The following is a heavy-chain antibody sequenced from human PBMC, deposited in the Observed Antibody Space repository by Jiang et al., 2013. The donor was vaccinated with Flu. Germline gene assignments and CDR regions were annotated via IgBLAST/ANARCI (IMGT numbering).Heavy chain of an antibody. CDR1: GGSISSYY. CDR2: IYYSGST. Sequence: PGLVKPSETLSLTCTVSGGSISSYYWSWIRQPPGKGLEWIGYIYYSGSTNYNPSLKSRVTISVDTSKNQFSLKLSSVTAADTAVYYCARDRYYYDSSGYYCAFDIW. V-gene: IGHV4-59*13. J-gene: IGHJ3*02. CDR3: ARDRYYYDSSGYYCAFDI. D-gene: IGHD3-22*01.